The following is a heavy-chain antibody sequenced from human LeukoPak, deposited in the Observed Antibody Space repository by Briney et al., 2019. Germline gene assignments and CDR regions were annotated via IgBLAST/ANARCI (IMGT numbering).Heavy chain of an antibody. CDR3: ARSRGVVIPLLS. CDR1: GYTFTSYY. Sequence: ASVKVSCKASGYTFTSYYMHWVRQAPGQGLEWMGIINPSGGSTSYAQKFQDRVTMTRDMSTSTVYMELSSLRSEDTAVYYCARSRGVVIPLLSWGQGTLVTVSS. CDR2: INPSGGST. V-gene: IGHV1-46*01. J-gene: IGHJ4*02. D-gene: IGHD3-3*01.